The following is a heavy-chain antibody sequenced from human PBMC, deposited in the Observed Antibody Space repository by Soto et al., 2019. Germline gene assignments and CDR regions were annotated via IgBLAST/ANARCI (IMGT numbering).Heavy chain of an antibody. CDR1: GGSIGTGAYY. CDR2: IYYSGST. Sequence: PSETLSLTCIVSGGSIGTGAYYWTWIRHLPGKGLEWIGHIYYSGSTYYNSSLKSRVTISVDTSKNQFSLKLNSVTAADTAVYYCARIRSGVGYNWFDPWGQGTLVTVSS. CDR3: ARIRSGVGYNWFDP. D-gene: IGHD3-16*01. V-gene: IGHV4-31*03. J-gene: IGHJ5*02.